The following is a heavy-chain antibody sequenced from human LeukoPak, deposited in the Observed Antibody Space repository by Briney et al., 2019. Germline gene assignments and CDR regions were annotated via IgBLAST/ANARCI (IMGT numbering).Heavy chain of an antibody. CDR1: GGSISSYY. V-gene: IGHV4-59*01. Sequence: SETLSLTCTVSGGSISSYYWSWIRQPPGKGLEWIGYIYYSGSTNYNPSLKSRVTISVDTSKNQFSLKLSSVTAADTAVYYCARGIFGVVIPREYYFDYWGQGTLVTVSS. J-gene: IGHJ4*02. CDR2: IYYSGST. D-gene: IGHD3-3*01. CDR3: ARGIFGVVIPREYYFDY.